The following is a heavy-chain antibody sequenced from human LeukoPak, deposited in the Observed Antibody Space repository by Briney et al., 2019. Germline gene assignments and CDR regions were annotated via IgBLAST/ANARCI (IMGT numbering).Heavy chain of an antibody. CDR3: ARDLVIGISGGFYSYMDV. V-gene: IGHV1-2*02. Sequence: ASVKVSCKASGYTFTDHYFHWVRQAPGQGLEWMGWIDCNSGGTRYGQNFQGRVALTRDTSINTAYMELSSLKSDDTAVYYCARDLVIGISGGFYSYMDVWGKGTTVTVYS. J-gene: IGHJ6*03. D-gene: IGHD2/OR15-2a*01. CDR1: GYTFTDHY. CDR2: IDCNSGGT.